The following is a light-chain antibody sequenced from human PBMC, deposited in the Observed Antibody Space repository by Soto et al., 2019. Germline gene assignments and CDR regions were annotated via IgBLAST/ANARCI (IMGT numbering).Light chain of an antibody. J-gene: IGKJ1*01. V-gene: IGKV1-8*01. CDR1: QGISSY. CDR3: QQYYNYPRT. CDR2: AAS. Sequence: AIRMTQSPSSLSASTGDRVTITCRASQGISSYLAWYQQKPGKAPKLLIYAASTLQSGVPSRFSGSGSGTDYTLTISCLQYEDFATYYCQQYYNYPRTCGQGTKVDIK.